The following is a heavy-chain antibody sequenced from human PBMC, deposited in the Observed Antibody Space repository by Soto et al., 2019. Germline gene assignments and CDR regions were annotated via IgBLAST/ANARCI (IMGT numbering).Heavy chain of an antibody. CDR1: GFTVSSTY. Sequence: EVQLVESGGGLVQPGGSLRLSFAAPGFTVSSTYMSWVGQAQGKGLEWVSVIYSGGSTYYADSVKGRFTISRDNSKNTLYLQMNSLRAEDTAVYYCGTGPGGDYVDYWGQGTLVTVSS. CDR3: GTGPGGDYVDY. J-gene: IGHJ4*02. D-gene: IGHD1-1*01. V-gene: IGHV3-66*01. CDR2: IYSGGST.